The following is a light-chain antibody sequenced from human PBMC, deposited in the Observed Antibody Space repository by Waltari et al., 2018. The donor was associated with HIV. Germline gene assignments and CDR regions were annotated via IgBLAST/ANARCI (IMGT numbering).Light chain of an antibody. CDR1: KSLLHRSGYNY. V-gene: IGKV2-28*01. J-gene: IGKJ2*01. CDR3: MQALQTPPT. CDR2: LGS. Sequence: DIVMTQSPLSLPVTPGEAASISCRSSKSLLHRSGYNYLDWYLQMPGQSPQLLIYLGSNRASGVPDRFSGSGSGTDFTLKISRVEAEDVGVYYCMQALQTPPTFGQGTKLEIK.